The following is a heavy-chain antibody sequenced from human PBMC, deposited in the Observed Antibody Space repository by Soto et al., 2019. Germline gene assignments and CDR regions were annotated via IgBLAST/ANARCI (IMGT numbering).Heavy chain of an antibody. CDR2: IIPIFGTA. Sequence: QVQLVQSGAEVKKPGSSVKVSCKASGGTFSSYAISWVRQAPGQGLEWMGGIIPIFGTANYAQTFQGRVTMTADESTSTAYMELSSLRSADTAVYYCAREVVVAATGWFDPWGQGTLVTVSS. V-gene: IGHV1-69*12. J-gene: IGHJ5*02. CDR1: GGTFSSYA. CDR3: AREVVVAATGWFDP. D-gene: IGHD2-15*01.